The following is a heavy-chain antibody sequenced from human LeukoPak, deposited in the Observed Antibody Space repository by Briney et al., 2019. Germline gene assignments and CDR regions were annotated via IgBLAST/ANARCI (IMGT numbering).Heavy chain of an antibody. V-gene: IGHV4-59*01. J-gene: IGHJ4*02. Sequence: SETLSLTCTVSGGSISSYYWSWIRQPPGKGLEWIGYIYYSGSTNYSPSLKSRVTISVDTSKNQFSLKLSSVTAADTAVYYCARLRVDTAMVTFDYWGQGTLVTVSS. D-gene: IGHD5-18*01. CDR3: ARLRVDTAMVTFDY. CDR2: IYYSGST. CDR1: GGSISSYY.